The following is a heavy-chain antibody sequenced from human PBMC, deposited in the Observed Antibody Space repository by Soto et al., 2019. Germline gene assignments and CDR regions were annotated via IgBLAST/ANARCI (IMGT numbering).Heavy chain of an antibody. J-gene: IGHJ4*02. V-gene: IGHV4-34*01. CDR3: ARGTPSGSWPLDY. D-gene: IGHD2-15*01. CDR2: INHSGST. CDR1: GGSCSGYY. Sequence: PSETLCLTCAVYGGSCSGYYWSWIRQPPGKGLEWIGEINHSGSTNYNPSLKSRVTISVDTSKNQFSLKLSSVTAADTAVYYCARGTPSGSWPLDYWGQGTLVTVSS.